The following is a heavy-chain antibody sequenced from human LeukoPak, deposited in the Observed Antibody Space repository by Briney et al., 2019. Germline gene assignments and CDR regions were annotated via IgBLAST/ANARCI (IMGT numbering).Heavy chain of an antibody. CDR3: ARDYGGNLTPQLDAFDI. V-gene: IGHV4-39*02. Sequence: SETLSLTCTVSGGSISSSSYYWGWIRQPPGKGLEWIGSIYYSGSTYYNPSLKSRVTISVDTSKNQFSLKLSSVTAADTAVYYCARDYGGNLTPQLDAFDIWGQGTMVTVSS. J-gene: IGHJ3*02. CDR2: IYYSGST. CDR1: GGSISSSSYY. D-gene: IGHD4-23*01.